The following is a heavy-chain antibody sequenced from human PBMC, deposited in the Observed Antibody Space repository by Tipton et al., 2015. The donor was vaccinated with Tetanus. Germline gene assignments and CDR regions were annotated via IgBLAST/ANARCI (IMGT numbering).Heavy chain of an antibody. D-gene: IGHD4-11*01. CDR2: IYYSGTS. V-gene: IGHV4-30-4*02. CDR3: ARTTSTVTTRYFDY. J-gene: IGHJ4*02. Sequence: TLSLTCSVSGGSIKIENYYWSWIRLSPGKGLEWIGYIYYSGTSYYNPSLRSRLSISVDTSKNPFSLNLRSVTAADPAVYYCARTTSTVTTRYFDYWGQGALVTVSS. CDR1: GGSIKIENYY.